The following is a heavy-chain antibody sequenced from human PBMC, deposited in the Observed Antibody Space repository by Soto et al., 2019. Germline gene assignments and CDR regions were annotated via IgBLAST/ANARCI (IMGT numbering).Heavy chain of an antibody. V-gene: IGHV1-69*01. Sequence: QVQLMQSGAEVKKPGSSVKVSCKASGGTFSSSAISWVRQAPGQGLEWMGGIIPMFGTANYAQRLEFRVTITASESPSTASVELRSLRSDDTAVYDLAVTDRITTGTPLGFYSGMLVWGQGRTVPGSS. CDR3: AVTDRITTGTPLGFYSGMLV. CDR2: IIPMFGTA. J-gene: IGHJ6*02. CDR1: GGTFSSSA. D-gene: IGHD1-1*01.